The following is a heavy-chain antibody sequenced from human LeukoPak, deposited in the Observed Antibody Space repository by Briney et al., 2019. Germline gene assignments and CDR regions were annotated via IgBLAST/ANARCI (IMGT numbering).Heavy chain of an antibody. D-gene: IGHD3-10*01. CDR2: VYHSGNT. Sequence: SETLSLTCSVSGVSMSPYFWSWIRQSPGKGLEWLGYVYHSGNTKYNPSLSSRPAISVDTSNNQLSLELTSLTAADTAVYYCARGRGIGAGNYFVHWGRGSLVTVSS. V-gene: IGHV4-59*01. CDR3: ARGRGIGAGNYFVH. CDR1: GVSMSPYF. J-gene: IGHJ4*02.